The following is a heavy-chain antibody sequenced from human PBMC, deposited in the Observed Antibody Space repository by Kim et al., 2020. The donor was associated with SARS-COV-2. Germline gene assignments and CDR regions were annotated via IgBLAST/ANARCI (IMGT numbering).Heavy chain of an antibody. CDR1: GGSISYYY. D-gene: IGHD4-17*01. Sequence: SETLSLTCTVSGGSISYYYWRWIRQPPGKGLEWIGYIYYSGSTYYNPSLKSRVTISVDTSKNQFSLKLSSVTAADTAVYYCARGTTSPGKAFDIWGQGTMVTGSS. CDR3: ARGTTSPGKAFDI. V-gene: IGHV4-59*13. J-gene: IGHJ3*02. CDR2: IYYSGST.